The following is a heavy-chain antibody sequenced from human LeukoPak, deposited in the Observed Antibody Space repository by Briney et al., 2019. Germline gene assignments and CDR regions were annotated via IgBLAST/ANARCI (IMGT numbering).Heavy chain of an antibody. CDR2: IYTSGNT. CDR3: ARRGTASSGSYYFDH. V-gene: IGHV4-39*01. D-gene: IGHD6-19*01. J-gene: IGHJ4*02. CDR1: GGSVTSSTFS. Sequence: SETLSLTCTVSGGSVTSSTFSWAWIRQPPGKGLEWIGNIYTSGNTYYNPSLKSRVTMSVDTSKNRCSLKLSSVTAADTAVYYCARRGTASSGSYYFDHWGQGTLVTVSS.